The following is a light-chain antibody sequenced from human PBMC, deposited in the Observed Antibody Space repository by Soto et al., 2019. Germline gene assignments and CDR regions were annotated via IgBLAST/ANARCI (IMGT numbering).Light chain of an antibody. CDR2: GAS. Sequence: EIVMTHSPATLSVSPGERATLSCRASQSVRGNLAWYQQKPGQSPRLLIFGASTRATGSPDRFSARRSATEFTPTITSLLSEDFAVYSCQKSVSSATFAQGTKV. CDR3: QKSVSSAT. CDR1: QSVRGN. V-gene: IGKV3-15*01. J-gene: IGKJ1*01.